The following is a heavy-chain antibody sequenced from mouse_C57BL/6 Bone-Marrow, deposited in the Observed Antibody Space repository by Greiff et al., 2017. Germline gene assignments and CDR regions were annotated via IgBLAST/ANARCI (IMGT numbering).Heavy chain of an antibody. D-gene: IGHD1-1*01. V-gene: IGHV1-53*01. CDR1: GYTFTSYW. CDR2: INPSNGGT. J-gene: IGHJ2*01. CDR3: ARWEGHYYGSSRDY. Sequence: QVQLQQPGTELVKPGASVKLSCKASGYTFTSYWMHWVKQRPGQGLEWIGNINPSNGGTNYNEKFKSKATLTVDKSSSTAYLQLSSLTSEDSAVYYCARWEGHYYGSSRDYWGQGTTLTVSS.